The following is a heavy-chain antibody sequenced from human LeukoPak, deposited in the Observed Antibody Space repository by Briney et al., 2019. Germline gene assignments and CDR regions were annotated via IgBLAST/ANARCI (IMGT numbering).Heavy chain of an antibody. CDR2: ISGSGENT. CDR3: ASSTVTNFDY. V-gene: IGHV3-23*01. J-gene: IGHJ4*02. CDR1: GFTFNNYV. Sequence: GSLRLSCAASGFTFNNYVMSWVRQAPGRGLEWVSAISGSGENTFYADSVKGRFIISRDNSKNTLYLQMNTLRAEDAAVYYCASSTVTNFDYWGQGTLVTVSS. D-gene: IGHD4-17*01.